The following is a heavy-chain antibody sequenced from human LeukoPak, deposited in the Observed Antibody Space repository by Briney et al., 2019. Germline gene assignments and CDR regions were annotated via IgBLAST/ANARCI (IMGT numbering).Heavy chain of an antibody. CDR2: IYPGDSDT. CDR3: ARHPFPTVAAAGTAFGY. CDR1: GYSFTSYW. D-gene: IGHD6-13*01. Sequence: GESLKISCKGSGYSFTSYWIGWVRQMPGKGLEWMGIIYPGDSDTRYSPSFQGQVTISADKSISTAYLQWSSLKASDTAMYYCARHPFPTVAAAGTAFGYWGQGTLVTVSS. J-gene: IGHJ4*02. V-gene: IGHV5-51*01.